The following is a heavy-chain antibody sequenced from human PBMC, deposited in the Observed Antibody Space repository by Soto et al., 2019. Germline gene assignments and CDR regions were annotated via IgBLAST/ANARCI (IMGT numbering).Heavy chain of an antibody. CDR2: IYYSGST. Sequence: SETLSLTCTVSGGSISSGGYYWSWIRQHPGKGLEWIGYIYYSGSTYYNPSLKSRVTISVDTSKNQFSLKLSSVTAADTAVYYCARFYSSGWYIDYWGQGTLVTVSS. CDR1: GGSISSGGYY. CDR3: ARFYSSGWYIDY. D-gene: IGHD6-19*01. J-gene: IGHJ4*02. V-gene: IGHV4-31*03.